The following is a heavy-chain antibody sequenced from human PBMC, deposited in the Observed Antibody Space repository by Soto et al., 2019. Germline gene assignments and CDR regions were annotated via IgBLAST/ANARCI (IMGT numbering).Heavy chain of an antibody. CDR2: FDPEDGET. CDR3: ETIALWLERRNTDI. CDR1: GYTLTELS. Sequence: QVQLVQSGAEVKKPGASVKVSCKVSGYTLTELSMHWVRQAPGKGLEWMGGFDPEDGETIYAQKIQGRVTMTEDTSTDTAYMELSSLRSEDTAVYYCETIALWLERRNTDIWGQGTMVTVSS. V-gene: IGHV1-24*01. D-gene: IGHD1-1*01. J-gene: IGHJ3*02.